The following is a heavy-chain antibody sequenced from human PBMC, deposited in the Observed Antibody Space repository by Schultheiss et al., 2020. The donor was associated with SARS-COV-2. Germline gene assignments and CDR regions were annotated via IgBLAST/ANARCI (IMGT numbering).Heavy chain of an antibody. V-gene: IGHV3-48*04. CDR2: ISSSSSTI. D-gene: IGHD2-15*01. Sequence: GGSLRLSCAASGFTFSSYSMNWVRQAPGKGLEWVSYISSSSSTIYYADSVKGRFTISRDNAKSSLYLQMNSLRVEDTAVYYCARDGRIVVVPSRWGQGTLVTVSS. J-gene: IGHJ4*02. CDR3: ARDGRIVVVPSR. CDR1: GFTFSSYS.